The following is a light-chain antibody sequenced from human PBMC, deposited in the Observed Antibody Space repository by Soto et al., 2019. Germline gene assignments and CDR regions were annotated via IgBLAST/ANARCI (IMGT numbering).Light chain of an antibody. CDR1: QGILND. CDR2: AAS. CDR3: QQSYITPPLT. V-gene: IGKV1-39*01. Sequence: DIHMTQSPSSLSASVGDRVTITCRASQGILNDLVWYQQKPVKSPKRLIYAASNLQTGVPSRFSASGSGTDFTLTISSLQPEDFATYYCQQSYITPPLTFGGGTQVEIK. J-gene: IGKJ4*01.